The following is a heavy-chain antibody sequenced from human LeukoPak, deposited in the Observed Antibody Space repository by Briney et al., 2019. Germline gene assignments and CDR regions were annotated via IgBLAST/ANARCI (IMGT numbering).Heavy chain of an antibody. D-gene: IGHD1-1*01. CDR3: ARENWYLDS. V-gene: IGHV3-30*03. J-gene: IGHJ4*02. CDR2: VTYDDFYK. Sequence: PGGSLRLSCAASGFTFRSYGMHWVRQAPGKGLEWVALVTYDDFYKYYGDSVKGRFTIYRDNCKNTLYLQMNSLRAEDTAVYYCARENWYLDSWGQGTLVTVSS. CDR1: GFTFRSYG.